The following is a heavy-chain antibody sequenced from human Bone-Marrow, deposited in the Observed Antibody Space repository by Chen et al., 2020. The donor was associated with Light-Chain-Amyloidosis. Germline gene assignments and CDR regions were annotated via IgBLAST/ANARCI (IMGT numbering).Heavy chain of an antibody. V-gene: IGHV3-23*01. CDR2: ISGSGGST. D-gene: IGHD6-13*01. CDR1: GFTFSSYA. CDR3: AKAFEQLKTYNWFDP. Sequence: EVQLLESGGGLVQPGGSLRLSCAASGFTFSSYAMSWVRQAPGKGLEWVSAISGSGGSTYYADSVKGRFTSSRDNSKNTLYLQMNSLRAEDTAVYYCAKAFEQLKTYNWFDPWGQGTLVTVSS. J-gene: IGHJ5*02.